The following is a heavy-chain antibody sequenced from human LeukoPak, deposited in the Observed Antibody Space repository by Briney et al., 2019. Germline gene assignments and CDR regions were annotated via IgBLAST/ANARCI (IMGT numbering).Heavy chain of an antibody. Sequence: GGSLRLSCAASGLTFSSYWMHWVRPAPGKGLAWVSRISSDGTSTNYADSVKGRLTISRDNAKNTLFLQMNSLRAEDTAVYFCARGTIAASGKGWFDPWGQGTLVTVSS. CDR1: GLTFSSYW. J-gene: IGHJ5*02. CDR3: ARGTIAASGKGWFDP. D-gene: IGHD6-13*01. CDR2: ISSDGTST. V-gene: IGHV3-74*01.